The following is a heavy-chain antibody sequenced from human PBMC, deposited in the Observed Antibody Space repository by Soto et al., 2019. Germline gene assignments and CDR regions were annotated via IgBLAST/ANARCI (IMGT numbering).Heavy chain of an antibody. Sequence: KPSETLSLTCTVSGGSISSYYWSWIRQPAGKGLEWIGRIYTSGSTNYNPSLKSRVTMSVDTSKNQFSLKLSSVTAADTAVYYCARSIRSGTGTTDRWFDPWGQGTLVTVSS. D-gene: IGHD1-7*01. CDR2: IYTSGST. CDR1: GGSISSYY. V-gene: IGHV4-4*07. J-gene: IGHJ5*02. CDR3: ARSIRSGTGTTDRWFDP.